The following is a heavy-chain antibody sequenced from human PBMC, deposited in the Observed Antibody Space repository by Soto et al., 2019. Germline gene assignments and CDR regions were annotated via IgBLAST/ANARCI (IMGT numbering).Heavy chain of an antibody. V-gene: IGHV3-48*01. Sequence: GGSLRLSCAASGFTFSTYSMNWVRQAPGKGLEWVSYISISSSTIYYADSVKGRFTISGDNAKNSLYLQMNSLRAEDTAVYYCAREGDSSGWYNWFDPWGQVTLVTVSS. CDR3: AREGDSSGWYNWFDP. CDR1: GFTFSTYS. CDR2: ISISSSTI. J-gene: IGHJ5*02. D-gene: IGHD3-22*01.